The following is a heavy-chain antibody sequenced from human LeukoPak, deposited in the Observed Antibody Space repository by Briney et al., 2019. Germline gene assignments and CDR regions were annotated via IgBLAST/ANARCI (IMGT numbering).Heavy chain of an antibody. CDR3: TTAFSIYCSGGSCYPSFDY. J-gene: IGHJ4*02. CDR1: GFTFGDYA. V-gene: IGHV3-49*03. CDR2: IRSKAYGGTT. D-gene: IGHD2-15*01. Sequence: GGSLRLSCLASGFTFGDYAMSWFRQAPGKGLEWVGFIRSKAYGGTTEYAASVKGRFTISRDDSKNTLYLQMNSLKTEDTAVYYCTTAFSIYCSGGSCYPSFDYWGQGTLVTVSS.